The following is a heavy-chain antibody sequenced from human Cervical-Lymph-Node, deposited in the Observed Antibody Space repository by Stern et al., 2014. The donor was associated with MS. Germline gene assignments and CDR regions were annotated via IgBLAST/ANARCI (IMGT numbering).Heavy chain of an antibody. J-gene: IGHJ4*02. CDR3: ARGNSGWHEGDY. CDR2: IDPNSGGT. Sequence: QVQLGQSGAEVAKPGASVKVSCKASGYTFTDSYMHWVRQAPGQGLEWMGRIDPNSGGTHYAQMFQGRVNMTRDTSISTVYMELSRLRSDDTAVYYWARGNSGWHEGDYWGQGTLVTVSS. D-gene: IGHD6-19*01. CDR1: GYTFTDSY. V-gene: IGHV1-2*02.